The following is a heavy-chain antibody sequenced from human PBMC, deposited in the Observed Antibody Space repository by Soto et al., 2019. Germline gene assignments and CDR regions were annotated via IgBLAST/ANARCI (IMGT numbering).Heavy chain of an antibody. V-gene: IGHV4-4*07. CDR2: IYSSGGT. J-gene: IGHJ5*02. CDR3: ARAQRFSDSFDP. Sequence: WTWIRQPAGKGLEWIGRIYSSGGTKYNPSLKSRVTMSLDTSKNQFSLRLSSVTAADTAVYYCARAQRFSDSFDPWGQGTLVTVSS. D-gene: IGHD3-3*01.